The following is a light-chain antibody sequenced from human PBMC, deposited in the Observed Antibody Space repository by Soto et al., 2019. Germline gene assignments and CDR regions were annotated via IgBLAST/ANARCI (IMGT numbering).Light chain of an antibody. J-gene: IGLJ2*01. Sequence: QSVLTQPPSVSAAPGQKVTLSCSGSSSNIGNNFVSWYQQLPVTAPKLLIYDNNKRPSGIPDRFSGSKSGTSATLGITGLQTGDEAEYYCGTWDTTLSVGVFGGGTKLTVL. CDR1: SSNIGNNF. V-gene: IGLV1-51*01. CDR3: GTWDTTLSVGV. CDR2: DNN.